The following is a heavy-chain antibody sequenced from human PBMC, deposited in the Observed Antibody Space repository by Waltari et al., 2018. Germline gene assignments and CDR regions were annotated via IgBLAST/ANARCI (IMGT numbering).Heavy chain of an antibody. Sequence: QVQLQESGPGLVKPSETLSLTCTVSGGSISSHYWSWIRQPPGKGLEWIGYIYYSGSTNYNPSLKSRVTISVDTSKNQFSLKLSSVTAADTAVDYCARDLGTVTTRPVWYFDLWGRGTLVIVSS. J-gene: IGHJ2*01. CDR3: ARDLGTVTTRPVWYFDL. V-gene: IGHV4-59*11. CDR2: IYYSGST. D-gene: IGHD4-17*01. CDR1: GGSISSHY.